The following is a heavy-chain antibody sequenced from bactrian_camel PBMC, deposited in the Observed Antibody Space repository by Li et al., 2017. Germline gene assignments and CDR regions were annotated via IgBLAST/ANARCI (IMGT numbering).Heavy chain of an antibody. Sequence: VQLVEFGGGSVQAGGSLRLSCVVSGSIDRCMGWFRQPPGKEREGVARMPSARMISVGSTDYTDYVKGRFTISRDDAKNTLYLQMNELKPDDTAMYYCAAEYGVRGDSCYPGGPYGVDYLGKGTQVTVS. D-gene: IGHD2*01. CDR1: GSIDRC. V-gene: IGHV3S68*01. J-gene: IGHJ7*01. CDR2: MPSARMISVGST.